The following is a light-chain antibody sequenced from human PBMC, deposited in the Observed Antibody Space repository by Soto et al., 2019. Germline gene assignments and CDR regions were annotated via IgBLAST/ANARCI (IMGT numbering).Light chain of an antibody. V-gene: IGKV1-5*01. CDR1: QSISGW. Sequence: DIQMTQSPSTLSASVGDRVTITCRASQSISGWLAWYQQRPGKAPKLLIYDASSLESGVPSRFSVSGSGSEFTLTIGALQPDDLATYYYQQYSGYSPFTFGPGTIVDIK. J-gene: IGKJ3*01. CDR3: QQYSGYSPFT. CDR2: DAS.